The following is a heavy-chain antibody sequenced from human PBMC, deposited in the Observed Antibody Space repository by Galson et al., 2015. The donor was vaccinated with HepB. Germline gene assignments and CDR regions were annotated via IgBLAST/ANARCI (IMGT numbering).Heavy chain of an antibody. CDR3: ARDWLGGGYCDY. V-gene: IGHV1-18*04. D-gene: IGHD3-22*01. Sequence: SVKVSCKASGYTLTSYGISWVRQAPGQGLEWMGWISAYNGNTNYAQKLQGRVTMTTDTSTSTAYMELRSLRSDDTAVYYCARDWLGGGYCDYWGQGTLVTVSS. CDR2: ISAYNGNT. J-gene: IGHJ4*02. CDR1: GYTLTSYG.